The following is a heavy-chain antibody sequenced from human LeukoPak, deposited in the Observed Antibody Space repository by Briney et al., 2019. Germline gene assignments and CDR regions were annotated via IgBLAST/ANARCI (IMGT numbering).Heavy chain of an antibody. CDR3: ASTPTLLWYLVA. J-gene: IGHJ5*02. CDR2: ISSSSSYI. Sequence: RPGGSLRLSCAASGFTFSSYAMSWVRQAPGKGLEWVSSISSSSSYIYYADSVKGRFTISRDNAKNSLYLQMNSLRAEDTAVYYCASTPTLLWYLVAWGQGTLVTVSS. CDR1: GFTFSSYA. V-gene: IGHV3-21*01. D-gene: IGHD3/OR15-3a*01.